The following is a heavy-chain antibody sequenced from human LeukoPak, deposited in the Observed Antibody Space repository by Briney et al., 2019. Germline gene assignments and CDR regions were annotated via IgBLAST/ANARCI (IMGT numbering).Heavy chain of an antibody. Sequence: SVKVSCKASGGTFSSYAISWVRQAPGQGLEWMGRIIPIFGIANYAQKFQGRVTITADKSTSTAYMELSSLRSEDTAVYYCARAMVRGVRYFDYWGQGTLVTVSS. CDR2: IIPIFGIA. CDR1: GGTFSSYA. D-gene: IGHD3-10*01. J-gene: IGHJ4*02. CDR3: ARAMVRGVRYFDY. V-gene: IGHV1-69*04.